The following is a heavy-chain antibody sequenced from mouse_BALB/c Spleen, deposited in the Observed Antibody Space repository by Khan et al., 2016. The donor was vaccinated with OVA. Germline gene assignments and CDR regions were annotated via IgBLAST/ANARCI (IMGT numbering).Heavy chain of an antibody. D-gene: IGHD1-1*01. CDR3: ARENYYGRSGYAMDY. CDR1: GYTFTSYW. CDR2: IAPGSSNP. J-gene: IGHJ4*01. Sequence: DLVKPGASVKLSCKASGYTFTSYWINWIKQRPGQGLEWIGRIAPGSSNPYYNDMLKGKATLPVDTSSSTAYIPLSSLSSDDSAVYCCARENYYGRSGYAMDYWGQGTSVTVSS. V-gene: IGHV1S41*01.